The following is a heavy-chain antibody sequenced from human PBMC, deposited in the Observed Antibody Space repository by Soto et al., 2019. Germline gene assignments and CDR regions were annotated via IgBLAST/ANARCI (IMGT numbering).Heavy chain of an antibody. CDR2: SSYDGRNK. V-gene: IGHV3-30*03. CDR1: GFTFSSYG. J-gene: IGHJ6*02. D-gene: IGHD6-13*01. Sequence: QVQLVESGGGVVQPGRSLRLSCAASGFTFSSYGIHWVRQAPGKGLEWVALSSYDGRNKYYADSVKGRFTISRDNSKNTGNLHMNSLRAEDAAVYCCATGLIAAADPYDGMDVWGQGTTVTVSS. CDR3: ATGLIAAADPYDGMDV.